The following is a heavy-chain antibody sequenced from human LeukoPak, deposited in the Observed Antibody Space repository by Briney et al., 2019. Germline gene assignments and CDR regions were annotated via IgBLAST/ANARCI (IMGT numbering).Heavy chain of an antibody. CDR2: ISGSGGST. V-gene: IGHV3-23*01. CDR3: AKDGSPGYYYYMDV. D-gene: IGHD2-2*03. J-gene: IGHJ6*03. Sequence: QPGGSLRLSCAASGFTFSSYAMSWVRQAPGKGLEWVSAISGSGGSTYYADSVKGRFTISRDNSKNTLYLQMNSLRAEDTAVYYCAKDGSPGYYYYMDVWGKGTTVTISS. CDR1: GFTFSSYA.